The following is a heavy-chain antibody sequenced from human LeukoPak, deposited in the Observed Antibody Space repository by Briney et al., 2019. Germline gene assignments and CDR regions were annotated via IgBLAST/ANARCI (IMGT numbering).Heavy chain of an antibody. Sequence: GGTLRLSCAASGFTFSNFGMSWVRQAPGKGLEWVSSISSSSSYIYYADSVKGRFTISRDNAKNSLYLQMNSLRAEDTAVYYCASGQGTYYYGSGSYYRLWGQGTLVTVSS. D-gene: IGHD3-10*01. J-gene: IGHJ4*02. CDR3: ASGQGTYYYGSGSYYRL. V-gene: IGHV3-21*01. CDR2: ISSSSSYI. CDR1: GFTFSNFG.